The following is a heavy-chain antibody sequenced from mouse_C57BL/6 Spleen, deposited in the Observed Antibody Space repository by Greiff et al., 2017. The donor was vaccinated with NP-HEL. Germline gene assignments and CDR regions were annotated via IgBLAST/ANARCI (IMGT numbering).Heavy chain of an antibody. J-gene: IGHJ1*03. CDR2: IYIGNGYT. CDR1: GYTFTSYG. CDR3: ARSKGLSWHWYFDV. V-gene: IGHV1-58*01. D-gene: IGHD1-1*01. Sequence: VQLKQSGAELVRPGSSVKMSCKTSGYTFTSYGINWVKQRPGQGLEWIGYIYIGNGYTEYNDKFKGKGTLTSDTSSCTAYMRLSSLTSEDSAIDICARSKGLSWHWYFDVWGTGTTVTVSS.